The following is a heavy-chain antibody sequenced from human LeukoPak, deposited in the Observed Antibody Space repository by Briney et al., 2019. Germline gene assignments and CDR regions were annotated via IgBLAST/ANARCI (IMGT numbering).Heavy chain of an antibody. Sequence: GGSLRLSCAASGFTFSSYAMSWVRQAPGKGLEWVGFIKTKAYGWTTDYAASVKGRFTISRDDSKSIAYLQMNSLTTEDTAVYYCTRNLLVSPNMGYWGQGTLVTVSS. CDR1: GFTFSSYA. D-gene: IGHD4-23*01. J-gene: IGHJ4*02. CDR3: TRNLLVSPNMGY. CDR2: IKTKAYGWTT. V-gene: IGHV3-49*04.